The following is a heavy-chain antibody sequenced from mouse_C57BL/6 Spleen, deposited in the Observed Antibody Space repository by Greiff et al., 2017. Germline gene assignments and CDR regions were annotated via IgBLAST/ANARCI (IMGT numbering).Heavy chain of an antibody. CDR2: INPSTGGT. Sequence: VQLQQSGPELVKPGASVKISCKASGYSFTGYYMNWVKQSPEKSLEWIGEINPSTGGTTYNQKFKAKATLTVDKSSSTAYMQLKSLTSEDSAVYYCARYDYDEGFDYWGQGTTLTVSS. D-gene: IGHD2-4*01. CDR3: ARYDYDEGFDY. V-gene: IGHV1-42*01. CDR1: GYSFTGYY. J-gene: IGHJ2*01.